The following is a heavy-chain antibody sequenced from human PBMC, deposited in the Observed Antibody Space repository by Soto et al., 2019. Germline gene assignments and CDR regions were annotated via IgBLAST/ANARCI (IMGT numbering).Heavy chain of an antibody. J-gene: IGHJ4*02. D-gene: IGHD6-13*01. CDR3: ARVEAPAGKGT. CDR1: GGTFSSYT. V-gene: IGHV1-69*02. CDR2: IIPILGIA. Sequence: QVQLVQSGAEVKKPGSSVKVSCKASGGTFSSYTISWVRQAPGQGLEWMGRIIPILGIANYAQKFQGRVTITAYKATSTAYRELSSLRTEDTAVYYCARVEAPAGKGTWGQGTLVTVSS.